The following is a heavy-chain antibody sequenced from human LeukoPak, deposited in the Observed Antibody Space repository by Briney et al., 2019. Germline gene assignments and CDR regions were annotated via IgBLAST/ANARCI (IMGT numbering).Heavy chain of an antibody. CDR2: IRYDGSNK. CDR1: GFIFSSYG. Sequence: PGGSLRLSCAASGFIFSSYGMHWVRQAPGKGLEWVAFIRYDGSNKYYADSVKGRFTISRDNTLFLQMNSLRAEDTAVYYCAKNLELLNYYYYMDVWGKGTTVTVSS. CDR3: AKNLELLNYYYYMDV. D-gene: IGHD1-7*01. V-gene: IGHV3-30*02. J-gene: IGHJ6*03.